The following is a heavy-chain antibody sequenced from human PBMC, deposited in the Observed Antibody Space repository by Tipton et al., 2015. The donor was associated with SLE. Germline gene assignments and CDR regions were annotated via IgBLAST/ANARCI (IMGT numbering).Heavy chain of an antibody. CDR1: GYTFTGYY. CDR3: AREARPYYYYYYMDV. V-gene: IGHV1-2*02. Sequence: QLVQSGAEVKKPGASVRVSCKASGYTFTGYYMHWVRQAPGQGLEWMGWINPNSGGTNYAQKFQGRVTMTRDTSINTAYMELSRLRSDDTAVYYCAREARPYYYYYYMDVWGKGTTVTVSS. CDR2: INPNSGGT. J-gene: IGHJ6*03.